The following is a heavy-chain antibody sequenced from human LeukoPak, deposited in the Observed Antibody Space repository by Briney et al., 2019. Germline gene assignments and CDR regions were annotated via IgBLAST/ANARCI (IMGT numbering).Heavy chain of an antibody. J-gene: IGHJ6*02. CDR2: ISGSGGST. Sequence: GGSLRLSCAASGFTFSSYAMSWVRQAPGKGLEWVSAISGSGGSTYYAGSVKGRFTISRDNSKNTLYLQMNSLRAEDTAVYYCAKSYGSGSYFIYYYGMDVWGQGTTVTVSS. CDR1: GFTFSSYA. D-gene: IGHD3-10*01. V-gene: IGHV3-23*01. CDR3: AKSYGSGSYFIYYYGMDV.